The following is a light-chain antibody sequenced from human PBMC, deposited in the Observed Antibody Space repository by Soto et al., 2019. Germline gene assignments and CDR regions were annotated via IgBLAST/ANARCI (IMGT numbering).Light chain of an antibody. Sequence: DIQMTQSPSSLSTSIGYRFTITCRASQRINIYLNWYRQKPGKAPELLIYSASNLQSGVPSRFSGSGSGTDFTLTISGLQSEDFATYYCQQSFSTPTFGQGTRLEIK. CDR1: QRINIY. J-gene: IGKJ5*01. CDR2: SAS. CDR3: QQSFSTPT. V-gene: IGKV1-39*01.